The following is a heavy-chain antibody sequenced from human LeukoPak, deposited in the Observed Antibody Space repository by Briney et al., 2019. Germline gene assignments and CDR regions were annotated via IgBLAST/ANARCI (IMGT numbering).Heavy chain of an antibody. CDR1: GFTFSNAW. D-gene: IGHD6-13*01. CDR2: IKSKTDGGTT. J-gene: IGHJ4*02. V-gene: IGHV3-15*01. CDR3: TTVNPAGHYDY. Sequence: PGGSLRLSCAASGFTFSNAWMSGVRQAPGKGLEWVGRIKSKTDGGTTDYAAPVKGRFTISRDDSKNTLYLQVNSLKTEDTAVYYCTTVNPAGHYDYWGQGTLVTVSS.